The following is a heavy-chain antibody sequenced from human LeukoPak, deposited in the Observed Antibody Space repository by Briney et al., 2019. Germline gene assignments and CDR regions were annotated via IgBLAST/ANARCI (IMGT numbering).Heavy chain of an antibody. J-gene: IGHJ6*02. CDR3: ARTNYDFWSGYYFYYYGMDV. D-gene: IGHD3-3*01. CDR2: IYPGDSDT. CDR1: GYSFTSYW. Sequence: GESLKISCKGSGYSFTSYWIGWVRQMPGKGLEWMGIIYPGDSDTRYSPSFQGQATISADKSISTAYLQWSSLKASDTAMYYCARTNYDFWSGYYFYYYGMDVWGQGTTVTVSS. V-gene: IGHV5-51*01.